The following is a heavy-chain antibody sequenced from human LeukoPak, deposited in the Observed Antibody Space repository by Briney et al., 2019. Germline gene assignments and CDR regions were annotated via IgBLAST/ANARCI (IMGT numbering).Heavy chain of an antibody. CDR1: GFPFRSYD. Sequence: GTSLRLSCAASGFPFRSYDMHWVRKAPGKGLEWVARLVYDARSDYANSVKGRFSISRDDSKNTLFLDMSNLRVEDTALYYCARDLSAAFDFWGQGVLVTVSS. CDR3: ARDLSAAFDF. CDR2: LVYDARS. D-gene: IGHD6-19*01. V-gene: IGHV3-33*01. J-gene: IGHJ4*02.